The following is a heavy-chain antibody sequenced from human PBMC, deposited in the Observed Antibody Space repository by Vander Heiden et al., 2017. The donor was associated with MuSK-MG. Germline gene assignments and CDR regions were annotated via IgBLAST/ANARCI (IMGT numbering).Heavy chain of an antibody. CDR2: IWYDGSNK. CDR1: GFNFSSYG. D-gene: IGHD6-19*01. Sequence: QVQLVESGGGVVQPGRSLRLSCAASGFNFSSYGMHWVRQAPGKGLEWVAVIWYDGSNKYYADSVKGRFTISRDNSKNTLYLKMNSLRAEETAVYYCAKEGEYSSGWFEYFHHWGQGTLVTVSS. J-gene: IGHJ1*01. CDR3: AKEGEYSSGWFEYFHH. V-gene: IGHV3-33*06.